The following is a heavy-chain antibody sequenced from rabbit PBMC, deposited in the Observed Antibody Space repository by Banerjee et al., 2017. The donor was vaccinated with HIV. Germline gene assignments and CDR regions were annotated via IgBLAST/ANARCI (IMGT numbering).Heavy chain of an antibody. J-gene: IGHJ4*01. V-gene: IGHV1S40*01. CDR1: GFSFSSSYW. CDR3: ARDVSSGSAFNFGL. D-gene: IGHD1-1*01. Sequence: QSLEESGGGLVKPGASLTLTCTASGFSFSSSYWICWVRQAPGKGLEWIACIYGGSSGSTYYASWAKGRFTISKTSSTTVTLQMTSLTAADTATYFCARDVSSGSAFNFGLWGPGTLVTVS. CDR2: IYGGSSGST.